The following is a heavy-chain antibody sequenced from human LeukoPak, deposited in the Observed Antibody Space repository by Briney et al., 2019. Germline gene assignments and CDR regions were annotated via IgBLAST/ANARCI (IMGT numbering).Heavy chain of an antibody. D-gene: IGHD4/OR15-4a*01. CDR2: IYSGGST. Sequence: GGSLRLSCAASGFTFDDYAMHWVRQAPGKGLEWVSVIYSGGSTYYADSVKGRFTISRDNSKNTLYLQMNSLRAEDTAVYYCAKGGGATPYYYYMDVWGKGTTVTVSS. V-gene: IGHV3-66*01. J-gene: IGHJ6*03. CDR3: AKGGGATPYYYYMDV. CDR1: GFTFDDYA.